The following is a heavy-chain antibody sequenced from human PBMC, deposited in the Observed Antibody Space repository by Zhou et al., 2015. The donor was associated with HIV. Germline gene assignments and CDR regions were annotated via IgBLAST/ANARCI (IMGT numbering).Heavy chain of an antibody. CDR2: ISGSGTST. CDR3: ANLRRGY. V-gene: IGHV3-23*01. J-gene: IGHJ4*02. Sequence: EVRLLESGGGLVQPGGSLRLSCAASGITFSTYGMSWVRQAPGKGLECVSSISGSGTSTYYADSVKGQFTISRDNSKNTLFLQMNSLRAEDTAVYYCANLRRGYWGQGTLVTVSS. CDR1: GITFSTYG.